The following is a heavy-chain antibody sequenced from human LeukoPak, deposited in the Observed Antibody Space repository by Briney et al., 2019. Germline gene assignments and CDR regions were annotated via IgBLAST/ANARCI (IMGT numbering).Heavy chain of an antibody. J-gene: IGHJ4*02. V-gene: IGHV3-21*01. CDR2: ISSSSSYI. D-gene: IGHD3-10*01. Sequence: GGSLRLSCAASGFTFSSYSMNWVRQAPGKGLEWVSSISSSSSYIYYADSVKGRFTISRDHAKNSLYLQMNSLRAEDTAVYYCARVDSYGSGGFDYWGQGTLVTVSS. CDR1: GFTFSSYS. CDR3: ARVDSYGSGGFDY.